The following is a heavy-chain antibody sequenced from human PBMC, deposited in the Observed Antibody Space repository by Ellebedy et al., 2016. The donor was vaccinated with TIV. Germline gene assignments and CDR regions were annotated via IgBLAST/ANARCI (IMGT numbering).Heavy chain of an antibody. CDR3: ARPLSRSWDNSWALDY. D-gene: IGHD1/OR15-1a*01. V-gene: IGHV1-2*02. J-gene: IGHJ4*02. Sequence: ASVKVSXXSSGYKFTDHYMHWVRQAPGEGLEWLGWIHPNSGGTNYGQRFKGRVTMTWDTAISTAFMELSSLTSDDTALYYCARPLSRSWDNSWALDYWGQGTLITVSS. CDR1: GYKFTDHY. CDR2: IHPNSGGT.